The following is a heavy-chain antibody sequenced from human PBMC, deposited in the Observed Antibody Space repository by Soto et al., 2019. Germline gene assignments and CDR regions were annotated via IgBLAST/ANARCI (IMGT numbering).Heavy chain of an antibody. V-gene: IGHV1-2*04. J-gene: IGHJ4*02. CDR1: GYTFTGYY. CDR3: AREFSIGVGYFDY. CDR2: INPNSGGT. D-gene: IGHD3-3*01. Sequence: QVQLVQSGAAVKKPGASVKVSCKASGYTFTGYYMHWVRQAPGQGLEWMGWINPNSGGTNYAQKLQGWVTMTRDTSISTAYMELSRLRSDDTAVYYCAREFSIGVGYFDYWGQGTLVAVSS.